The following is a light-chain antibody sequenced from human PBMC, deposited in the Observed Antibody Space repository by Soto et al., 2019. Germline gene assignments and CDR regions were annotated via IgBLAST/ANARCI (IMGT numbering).Light chain of an antibody. J-gene: IGKJ4*01. Sequence: EIVLTQSPAILSLSPGERATLSCRASQSVSTYLTWYQQKPGHAPRLLIYATSNRATGIPARFSGSGSGTDFTLTISSLEPEDFAVYYCLQRSDLPLTFGGGTKVEIK. CDR3: LQRSDLPLT. CDR1: QSVSTY. CDR2: ATS. V-gene: IGKV3-11*01.